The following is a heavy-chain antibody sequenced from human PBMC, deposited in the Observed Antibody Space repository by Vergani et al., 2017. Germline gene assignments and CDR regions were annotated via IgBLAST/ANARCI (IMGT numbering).Heavy chain of an antibody. CDR3: ARQSRSFGELYPN. CDR1: GGSISSSSYY. CDR2: IYYSGST. D-gene: IGHD3-10*01. J-gene: IGHJ4*02. Sequence: QLQLQESGPGLVKPSETLSLTCTVSGGSISSSSYYWGWIRQPPGKGLEWIGGIYYSGSTYYNPSLKSRVTISVDTSKNQFSLKLSSVTAADTAVYYCARQSRSFGELYPNWGQGTLVTVSS. V-gene: IGHV4-39*01.